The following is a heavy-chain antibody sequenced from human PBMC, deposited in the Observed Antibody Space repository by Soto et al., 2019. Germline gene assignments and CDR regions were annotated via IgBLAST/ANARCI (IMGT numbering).Heavy chain of an antibody. CDR1: GTSISSHNW. V-gene: IGHV4-4*02. J-gene: IGHJ5*02. Sequence: ASETLSLTCVVSGTSISSHNWWSWVRQSPGQGWEWIGEVFHSGSTNYNPSLQSRVTMSIDNSRNQFSLTLNSVTAADTALYFCARGTTNGNWFDPWGPGILVTVSS. CDR3: ARGTTNGNWFDP. CDR2: VFHSGST. D-gene: IGHD1-7*01.